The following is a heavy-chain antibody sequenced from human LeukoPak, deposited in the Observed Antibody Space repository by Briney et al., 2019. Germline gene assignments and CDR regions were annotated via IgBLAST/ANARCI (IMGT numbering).Heavy chain of an antibody. CDR2: ISYGGSNK. CDR1: GFTFSSYA. D-gene: IGHD2-2*02. J-gene: IGHJ4*02. V-gene: IGHV3-30*01. Sequence: HAGGSLRLSCAASGFTFSSYAMHWVRQAPGKGLEWVVVISYGGSNKYYADSVKGRFTISRDNSKNTLYLQMNSLRAEDTAGYYCARDLADIVVVPAAIGGFDYWGEGTLVSVSS. CDR3: ARDLADIVVVPAAIGGFDY.